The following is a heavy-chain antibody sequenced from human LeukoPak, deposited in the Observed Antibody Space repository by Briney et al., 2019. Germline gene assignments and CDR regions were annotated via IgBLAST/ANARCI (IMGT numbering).Heavy chain of an antibody. CDR2: ISWNSGSI. J-gene: IGHJ4*02. D-gene: IGHD6-19*01. CDR1: GFTFDDYA. Sequence: PGRSLRLSCAASGFTFDDYAMHWVRQAPGKGLEWVSGISWNSGSIGYADSVKGRSTISRDNAKNSLYLQMNSLRAEDTALYYCAKDRDLDSSGCLDYWGQGTLVTVSS. CDR3: AKDRDLDSSGCLDY. V-gene: IGHV3-9*01.